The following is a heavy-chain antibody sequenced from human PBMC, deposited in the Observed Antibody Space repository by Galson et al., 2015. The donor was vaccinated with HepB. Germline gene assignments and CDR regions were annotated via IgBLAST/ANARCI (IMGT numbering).Heavy chain of an antibody. CDR2: ISYDGSNK. CDR1: GFTFSSYG. V-gene: IGHV3-30*18. CDR3: AKILQPDYCSSTSCLDGGPDV. D-gene: IGHD2-2*01. J-gene: IGHJ6*02. Sequence: SLRLSCAASGFTFSSYGMHWVRQAPGKGLEWVAVISYDGSNKYYADSVKGRFTISRDNSKNTLYLQMNSLRAEDTAVYYCAKILQPDYCSSTSCLDGGPDVWGQGTTVTVSS.